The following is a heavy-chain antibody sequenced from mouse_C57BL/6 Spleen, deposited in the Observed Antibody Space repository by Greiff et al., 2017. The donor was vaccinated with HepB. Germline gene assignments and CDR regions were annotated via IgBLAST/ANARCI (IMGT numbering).Heavy chain of an antibody. Sequence: QVQLKESGAELVKPGASVKISCKASGYAFSSYWMNWVKQRPGKGLEWIGQIYPGDGDTNYNGKFKGKATLTADKSSSTAYMQLSSLTSEDSAVYFCAREGVTGFAYWGQGTLVTVSA. J-gene: IGHJ3*01. CDR1: GYAFSSYW. D-gene: IGHD2-5*01. CDR2: IYPGDGDT. V-gene: IGHV1-80*01. CDR3: AREGVTGFAY.